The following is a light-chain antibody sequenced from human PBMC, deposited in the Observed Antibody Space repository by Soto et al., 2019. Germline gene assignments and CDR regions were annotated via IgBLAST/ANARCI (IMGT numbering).Light chain of an antibody. CDR3: QQYDDWPLT. Sequence: EIVMTQSPATLSVSPGERATLSCRASQSLSSNLAWYQQKPGQAPRLLIYGASTRATGIPARFSGSGSGTEFTLTIRSLQSEDFAVYYCQQYDDWPLTFGGGTKVDIK. J-gene: IGKJ4*01. CDR1: QSLSSN. V-gene: IGKV3-15*01. CDR2: GAS.